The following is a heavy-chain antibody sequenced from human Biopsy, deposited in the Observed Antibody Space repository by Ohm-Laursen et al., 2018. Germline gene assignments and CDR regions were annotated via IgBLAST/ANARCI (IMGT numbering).Heavy chain of an antibody. Sequence: ASVKVSCKASGGTFRNYAITWVRQAPGQGLEWMGRIIPLLDIPTYAQRFKGRVTITADKSTNTAYMELISLIFEETAVYYGARDGTNSGPHSYWFDPWGQGTLVTVSS. CDR1: GGTFRNYA. CDR2: IIPLLDIP. J-gene: IGHJ5*02. V-gene: IGHV1-69*04. CDR3: ARDGTNSGPHSYWFDP. D-gene: IGHD7-27*01.